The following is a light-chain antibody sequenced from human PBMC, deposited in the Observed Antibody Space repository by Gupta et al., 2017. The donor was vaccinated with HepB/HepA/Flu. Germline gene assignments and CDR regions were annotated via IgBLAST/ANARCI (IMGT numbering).Light chain of an antibody. Sequence: STLPPPPTPSVSPGQSATISCTATSSDVGGHHYDSWYQQHPGKAPTVMIYEVHHRPSGVTDRFSGSKSGNTASLTVSGLQAEDEAVYYCRSYAGSDNLVFGGGTKVTVL. CDR3: RSYAGSDNLV. J-gene: IGLJ2*01. CDR1: SSDVGGHHY. V-gene: IGLV2-8*01. CDR2: EVH.